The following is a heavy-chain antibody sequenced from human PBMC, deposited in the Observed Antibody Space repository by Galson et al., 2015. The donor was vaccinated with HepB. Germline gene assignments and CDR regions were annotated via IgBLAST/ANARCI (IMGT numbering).Heavy chain of an antibody. J-gene: IGHJ4*02. CDR1: GFIFSNSG. D-gene: IGHD3-22*01. V-gene: IGHV3-30*03. Sequence: SLRLSCAASGFIFSNSGMHWVRQAPGKGLEWVACISYDGSLKFYADSVKGRFTVSRDNSKKTLYLEMNTLRVDDTALYFCSTGGPPTTLGSSAGDFESWGQGILVTVSS. CDR3: STGGPPTTLGSSAGDFES. CDR2: ISYDGSLK.